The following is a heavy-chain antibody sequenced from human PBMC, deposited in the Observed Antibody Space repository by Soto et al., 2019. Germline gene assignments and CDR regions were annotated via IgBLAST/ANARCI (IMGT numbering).Heavy chain of an antibody. D-gene: IGHD6-19*01. J-gene: IGHJ3*02. CDR1: GGSISSYY. CDR2: IYTSGST. V-gene: IGHV4-4*07. CDR3: ARDPIEVAGTLDAFDI. Sequence: SETLSLTCTVSGGSISSYYWSWIRQPAGKGLEWIGRIYTSGSTNYNPSLKSRVTMSVDTSKNRFSLKLSSVTAADTAVYYCARDPIEVAGTLDAFDIWGQGTMVTVSS.